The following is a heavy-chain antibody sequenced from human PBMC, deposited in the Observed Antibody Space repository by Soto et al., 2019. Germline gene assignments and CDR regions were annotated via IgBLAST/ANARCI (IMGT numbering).Heavy chain of an antibody. D-gene: IGHD1-26*01. CDR1: GYSISSGYY. V-gene: IGHV4-38-2*01. CDR3: ARGYSGSYIALFRR. J-gene: IGHJ1*01. CDR2: IYHGGST. Sequence: SETLSLTCAVSGYSISSGYYWGWIRQTPGRGLEWIGSIYHGGSTYNNPSLKSRVTISVDTSKNHLSLKLSSVTAADTAVYYCARGYSGSYIALFRRWGQGTLGAVAS.